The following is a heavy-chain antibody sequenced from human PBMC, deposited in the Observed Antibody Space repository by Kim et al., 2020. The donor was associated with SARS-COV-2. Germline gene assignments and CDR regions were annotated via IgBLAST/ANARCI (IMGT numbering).Heavy chain of an antibody. CDR3: TSSFDY. J-gene: IGHJ4*02. Sequence: GTIGYAAPVKGRFTISRDESSNTLYLQMGSLKAEDTAVYYCTSSFDYWGRGTLVIVSS. CDR2: GTI. V-gene: IGHV3-15*01.